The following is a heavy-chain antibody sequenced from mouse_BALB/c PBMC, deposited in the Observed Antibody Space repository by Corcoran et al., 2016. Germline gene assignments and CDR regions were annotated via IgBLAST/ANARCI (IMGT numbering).Heavy chain of an antibody. J-gene: IGHJ3*01. Sequence: QIQLVQSGPELKKPGETVKISCKASGYTFTNYGMNWVKQAPGKGLKWMGWINTNTGEPTYADDFKGRFAFSLEISATTAYLQINNLKNEDMATYFCARVYGSGYGWVAYGGPGTLSTVSA. D-gene: IGHD1-1*01. CDR1: GYTFTNYG. CDR2: INTNTGEP. CDR3: ARVYGSGYGWVAY. V-gene: IGHV9-1*02.